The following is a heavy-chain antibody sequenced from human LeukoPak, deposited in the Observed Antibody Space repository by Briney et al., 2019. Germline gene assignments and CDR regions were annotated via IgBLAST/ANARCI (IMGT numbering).Heavy chain of an antibody. V-gene: IGHV1-2*02. D-gene: IGHD7-27*01. CDR1: GYTFTDHY. J-gene: IGHJ4*02. CDR2: IHPGRGDT. CDR3: ARDHNWGPDY. Sequence: ASVKVSCKALGYTFTDHYFHWLRQGPEQGLEWMGWIHPGRGDTNYAQKFQGRVSLTRDTSISTAYMELSRLTSDDTAVYYCARDHNWGPDYWGQGTLVSVSS.